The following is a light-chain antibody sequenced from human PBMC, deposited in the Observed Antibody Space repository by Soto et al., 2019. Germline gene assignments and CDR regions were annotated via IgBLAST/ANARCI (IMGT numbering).Light chain of an antibody. J-gene: IGLJ2*01. CDR3: SSYTSSSTLVV. CDR2: AXX. Sequence: QSALTQPASVSGSPGQSITISCTGTSSDVGGYNYVSWYQQKPGKAPILMIYAXXXXXXXXXXXXXXSKSGNTASLTISGXXXXXXXXXXCSSYTSSSTLVVFGGGTKVTVL. V-gene: IGLV2-14*01. CDR1: SSDVGGYNY.